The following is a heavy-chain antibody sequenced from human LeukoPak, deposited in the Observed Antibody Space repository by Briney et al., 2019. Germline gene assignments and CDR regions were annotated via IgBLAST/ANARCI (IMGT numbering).Heavy chain of an antibody. CDR3: AKDTFRSFDY. CDR2: ISGSGGST. Sequence: GGTLRLSCAASGFTFSSYGMSWVRQAPGKGVEWVSAISGSGGSTYYADSVKGRFTISRDNSKNTLYLQMNSLRAEDTAVYYCAKDTFRSFDYWGQGTLVTVSS. CDR1: GFTFSSYG. D-gene: IGHD3-16*01. V-gene: IGHV3-23*01. J-gene: IGHJ4*02.